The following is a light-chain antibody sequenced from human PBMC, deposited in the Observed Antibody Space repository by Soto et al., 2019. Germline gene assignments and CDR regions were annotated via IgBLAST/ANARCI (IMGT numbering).Light chain of an antibody. Sequence: DIRMTQSPSSLSASVGDRVTITCRASLRIGTYLNGFQQKPGKAPKLLIYAASSLHSGVPSRFSGSESGTDFSLTISSLQPDNFATYFCQQSYSTPLTFGQGTRLK. V-gene: IGKV1-39*01. J-gene: IGKJ5*01. CDR3: QQSYSTPLT. CDR2: AAS. CDR1: LRIGTY.